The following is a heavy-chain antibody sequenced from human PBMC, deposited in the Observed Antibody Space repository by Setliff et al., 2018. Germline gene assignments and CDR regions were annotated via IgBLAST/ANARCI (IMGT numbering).Heavy chain of an antibody. D-gene: IGHD3-10*01. CDR3: ARSPPKRGGGQGPHMEV. CDR1: GYILNTFG. CDR2: ISPYNGDT. J-gene: IGHJ6*03. Sequence: ASVKVSCKASGYILNTFGISWVRRAPGQGLEWIGWISPYNGDTKYAQKLQDRVTMTTDTSTSTAYVEGRSLGSDETAVYYCARSPPKRGGGQGPHMEVWGKGTTVTVSS. V-gene: IGHV1-18*01.